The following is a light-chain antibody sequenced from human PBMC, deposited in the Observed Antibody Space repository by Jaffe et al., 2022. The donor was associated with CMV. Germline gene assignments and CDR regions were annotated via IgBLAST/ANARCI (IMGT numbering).Light chain of an antibody. V-gene: IGKV3-15*01. CDR1: QSISRS. CDR3: HQYYNWPPWT. CDR2: GAS. Sequence: EIVMTQSPATLSVSPGERVTLSCRASQSISRSLAWYQQKPGQAPRLLIYGASTRATGIPARFSGSGSGAEFTLTISSLQSEDFAVYYCHQYYNWPPWTFGLGTKVEF. J-gene: IGKJ1*01.